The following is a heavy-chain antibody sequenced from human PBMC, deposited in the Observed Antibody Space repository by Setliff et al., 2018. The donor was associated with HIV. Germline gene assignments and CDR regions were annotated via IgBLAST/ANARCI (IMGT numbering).Heavy chain of an antibody. CDR2: LIPVFGEP. CDR1: GYTFTSYG. D-gene: IGHD1-26*01. J-gene: IGHJ6*03. Sequence: SVKVSGKVPGYTFTSYGINWVRQAPGQGLEWVGSLIPVFGEPHYAPRFQGRVTITADDSTNTGYMELTNLRSDDTATYYCARGARLLAAYSDRWDYFYMAVWGKGTTVTVSS. V-gene: IGHV1-69*13. CDR3: ARGARLLAAYSDRWDYFYMAV.